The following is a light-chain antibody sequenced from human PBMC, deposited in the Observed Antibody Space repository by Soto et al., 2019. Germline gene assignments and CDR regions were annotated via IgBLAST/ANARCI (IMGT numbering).Light chain of an antibody. CDR2: SAS. CDR1: QSVSRN. CDR3: QHYSNCSLP. Sequence: IVMTQSPATLSVSPGERATLSGRASQSVSRNLAWYQQKPGQAPRLLIYSASTRATDMPARFSGSGSGSVFAPTIISLQSEDFAVYYCQHYSNCSLPVGGGTKVDSK. J-gene: IGKJ4*01. V-gene: IGKV3-15*01.